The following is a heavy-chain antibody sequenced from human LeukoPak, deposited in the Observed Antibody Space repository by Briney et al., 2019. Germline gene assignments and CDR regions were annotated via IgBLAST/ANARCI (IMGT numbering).Heavy chain of an antibody. Sequence: GGSLRLSCEASEFTFSNYWMSWVRQAPGKGLEWVANVKQDGSEKYYVDSVKGRFTISRDNAKNSLYLQMNSLRAEDTAVYYCARDRARYCSGGSCYDDGNFDYWGQGTLVTVSS. J-gene: IGHJ4*02. CDR1: EFTFSNYW. D-gene: IGHD2-15*01. V-gene: IGHV3-7*01. CDR2: VKQDGSEK. CDR3: ARDRARYCSGGSCYDDGNFDY.